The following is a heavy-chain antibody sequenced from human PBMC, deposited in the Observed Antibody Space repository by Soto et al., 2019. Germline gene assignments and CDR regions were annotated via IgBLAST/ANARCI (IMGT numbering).Heavy chain of an antibody. J-gene: IGHJ6*02. CDR1: GFTFGDYA. V-gene: IGHV3-49*03. D-gene: IGHD3-22*01. CDR3: DSSSGYSDYYYYGMDV. CDR2: IRSKAYGGTT. Sequence: QAGGSLRLSCTASGFTFGDYAMSWFRQAPGKGLEWVGFIRSKAYGGTTEYAASVKGRFTISRDDSKSIAYLQMNSLKTEDTAVYYCDSSSGYSDYYYYGMDVWGQGTTVTVSS.